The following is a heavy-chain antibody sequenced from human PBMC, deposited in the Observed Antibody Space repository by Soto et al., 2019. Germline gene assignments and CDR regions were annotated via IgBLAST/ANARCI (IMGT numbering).Heavy chain of an antibody. V-gene: IGHV4-30-2*01. CDR3: ARVPER. J-gene: IGHJ4*02. CDR2: IYHSGST. D-gene: IGHD2-2*01. Sequence: QLQLQESGPGLVKPSQTLSLTCAVSGGSLSSGGYSWSWIRQPPGKGLAWIGYIYHSGSTYYNPTRKSRVTKAVDRSKDQSCLKLSSVTASDTAVYYCARVPERWGKGTLVAVSS. CDR1: GGSLSSGGYS.